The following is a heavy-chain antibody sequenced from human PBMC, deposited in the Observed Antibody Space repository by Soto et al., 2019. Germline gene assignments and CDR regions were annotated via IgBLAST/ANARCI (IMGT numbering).Heavy chain of an antibody. CDR3: ARVPIIAAAGNALDY. V-gene: IGHV4-4*02. Sequence: QVQLQESGPGLVKPSGTLSLTCAVSGGSISSSNWWSWVRQPPGKGLEWIGEIYHSGSTNYNPSLMSRVTISVDKSKNQFSLKLSSVTAADTAVYYCARVPIIAAAGNALDYWGQGTLVTVSS. CDR1: GGSISSSNW. D-gene: IGHD6-13*01. J-gene: IGHJ4*02. CDR2: IYHSGST.